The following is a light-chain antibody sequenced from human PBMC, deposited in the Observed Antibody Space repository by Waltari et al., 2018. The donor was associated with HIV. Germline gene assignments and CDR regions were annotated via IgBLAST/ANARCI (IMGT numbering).Light chain of an antibody. CDR1: QSLLFNANNKNY. J-gene: IGKJ1*01. Sequence: DIVMTQSPDSLAVSLCERATINCKSSQSLLFNANNKNYLAWYQQKPGQSPTLLFYWAFTREFGVPDRFTGSGSGTDFTLTITSLQSEDVALYYCQQYYSVPWTFGQGTKVEIK. CDR2: WAF. V-gene: IGKV4-1*01. CDR3: QQYYSVPWT.